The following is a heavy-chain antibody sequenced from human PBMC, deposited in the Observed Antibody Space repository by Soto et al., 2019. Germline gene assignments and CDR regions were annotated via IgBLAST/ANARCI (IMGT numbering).Heavy chain of an antibody. CDR1: GGTFSSYA. J-gene: IGHJ6*02. D-gene: IGHD3-3*02. CDR2: IIPLFRRP. V-gene: IGHV1-69*12. Sequence: QVQLVQSGAEVKEPGSSVKVSCQASGGTFSSYALSWVRQAPGQGLEWMGGIIPLFRRPDYAQKFQGIVTITADASTSTAYMELSSLRSEDTAIYYCARDNGRPQLGGNYYYITDVWGQGTTITVSS. CDR3: ARDNGRPQLGGNYYYITDV.